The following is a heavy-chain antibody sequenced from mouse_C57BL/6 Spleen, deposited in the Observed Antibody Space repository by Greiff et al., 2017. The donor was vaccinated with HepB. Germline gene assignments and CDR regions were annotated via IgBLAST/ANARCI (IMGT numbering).Heavy chain of an antibody. V-gene: IGHV5-17*01. D-gene: IGHD1-1*01. CDR1: GFTFSDYG. CDR3: ARGRVTTVVAPMYY. J-gene: IGHJ4*01. CDR2: ISSGSSTI. Sequence: EVKVEESGGGLVKPGGSLKLSCAASGFTFSDYGMHWVRQAPEKGLEWVAYISSGSSTIYYADTVKGRFTISRDNAKNTLFLQMTSLRSEDTAMYYCARGRVTTVVAPMYYWGQGTSVTVSS.